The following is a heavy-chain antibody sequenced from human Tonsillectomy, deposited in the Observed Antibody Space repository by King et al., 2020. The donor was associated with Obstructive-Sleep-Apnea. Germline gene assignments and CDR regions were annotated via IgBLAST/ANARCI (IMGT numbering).Heavy chain of an antibody. CDR3: AITDRYSSSWYPFQH. J-gene: IGHJ1*01. CDR2: IYYSGST. D-gene: IGHD6-13*01. CDR1: GGSISSYY. V-gene: IGHV4-59*01. Sequence: QLQESGPGLVKPSETLSLPCTVSGGSISSYYWSWIRQPPGKGLEWSGYIYYSGSTNYHPSLKSRVTISVDTSKNQFSLKLSSVTAAATAVYYCAITDRYSSSWYPFQHWGQGTLVTVSS.